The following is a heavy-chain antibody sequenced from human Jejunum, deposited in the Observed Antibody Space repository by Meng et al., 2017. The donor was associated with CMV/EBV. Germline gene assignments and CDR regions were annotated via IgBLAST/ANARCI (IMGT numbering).Heavy chain of an antibody. J-gene: IGHJ4*02. CDR2: IEHDGSNK. V-gene: IGHV3-30*02. CDR1: GFTVSNYG. Sequence: QGQLVEPGGGLVQPGGSLRLSCAASGFTVSNYGIHWVRQAPGKGLEWVAFIEHDGSNKYYADSVKGRFTISRDNSKNTLYLQMNSLRVEDTAVYYCAKDVGYWGQGTLVTVSS. D-gene: IGHD1-26*01. CDR3: AKDVGY.